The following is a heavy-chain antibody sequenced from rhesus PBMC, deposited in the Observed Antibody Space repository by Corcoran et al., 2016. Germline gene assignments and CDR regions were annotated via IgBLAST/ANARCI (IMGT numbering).Heavy chain of an antibody. Sequence: QVQLPESGPGLVQPSATLSLTCAVSDGSISSGYSSWRWLRQHPGKGLEWIGYSYGSSGSTNYNPSLKNRVTSSKDASKNQFSLKLSAGTAADTAVYYCARDVAGYFDYWGQGVLGSVSS. CDR1: DGSISSGYS. CDR3: ARDVAGYFDY. V-gene: IGHV4S7*01. D-gene: IGHD6-37*01. CDR2: SYGSSGST. J-gene: IGHJ4*01.